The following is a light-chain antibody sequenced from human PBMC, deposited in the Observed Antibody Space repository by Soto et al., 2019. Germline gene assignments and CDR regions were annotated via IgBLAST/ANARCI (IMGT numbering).Light chain of an antibody. CDR2: AAS. V-gene: IGKV3-20*01. CDR3: HQYGTSPRT. Sequence: EIVLTQSPGTLSLSPGERATLSCRASQSVISNYLAWYQQKPGQDPRLLIYAASSRATGIPDRFIGSGSGTEFTLSVSRLEPDDFAVYYCHQYGTSPRTFGQGTKVEIK. CDR1: QSVISNY. J-gene: IGKJ1*01.